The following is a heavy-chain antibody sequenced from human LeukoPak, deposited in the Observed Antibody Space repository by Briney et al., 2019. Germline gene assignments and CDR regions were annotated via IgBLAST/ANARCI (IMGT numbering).Heavy chain of an antibody. D-gene: IGHD2-2*01. J-gene: IGHJ4*02. CDR3: ASGVGYCSSTSCSNTYYFDY. CDR1: GGTFSSYA. Sequence: ASVKVSCKASGGTFSSYAISWVRQAPGQGLEWMGRIIPILGIANYAQKFQGRVTTTADKSSSTAYMELSSLRSEDTAVYYCASGVGYCSSTSCSNTYYFDYWGQGTLVTVSS. CDR2: IIPILGIA. V-gene: IGHV1-69*04.